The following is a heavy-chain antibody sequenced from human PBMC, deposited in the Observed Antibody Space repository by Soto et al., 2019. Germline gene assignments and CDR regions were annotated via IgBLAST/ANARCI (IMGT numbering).Heavy chain of an antibody. J-gene: IGHJ4*02. D-gene: IGHD3-3*01. V-gene: IGHV1-3*01. CDR2: INAGNGNT. CDR3: ARDHANYDFWTDY. Sequence: GASVKVSCKASGYTFTSYAMHWVRQAPGQRLEWMGWINAGNGNTKYSQKFQGRVTITRDTSASTAYMELSSLRSEDSAAYYCARDHANYDFWTDYWGQGTLVTVSS. CDR1: GYTFTSYA.